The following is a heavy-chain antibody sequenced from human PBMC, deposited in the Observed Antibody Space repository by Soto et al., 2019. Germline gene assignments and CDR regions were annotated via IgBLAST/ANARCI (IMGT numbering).Heavy chain of an antibody. V-gene: IGHV3-33*01. CDR3: ARDGNSGSYSGWFDP. J-gene: IGHJ5*02. Sequence: GGSLRFSCAASGFTFSSYGMHWVRQAPGKGLEWVAVIWYDGSNKYYADSVKGRFTISRDNSKNTLYLQMNSLRAEDTAVYYCARDGNSGSYSGWFDPWGQGTLVTVSS. CDR1: GFTFSSYG. CDR2: IWYDGSNK. D-gene: IGHD1-26*01.